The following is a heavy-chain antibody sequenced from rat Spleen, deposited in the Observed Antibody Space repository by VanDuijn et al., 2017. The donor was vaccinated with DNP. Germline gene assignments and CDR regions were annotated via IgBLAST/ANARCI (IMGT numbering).Heavy chain of an antibody. Sequence: EVQLVESGGGFVQPGRSLKLSCVASGFTFSDYYMAWVRQAPAKGLAWVAYINYDGGSTYHGDSVKGRFTISRDLANSTLYLQMNSLRSEDMATYYCARHVLPLRVWDYWGQGVMVTVSS. CDR1: GFTFSDYY. CDR2: INYDGGST. D-gene: IGHD1-4*01. J-gene: IGHJ2*01. V-gene: IGHV5-22*01. CDR3: ARHVLPLRVWDY.